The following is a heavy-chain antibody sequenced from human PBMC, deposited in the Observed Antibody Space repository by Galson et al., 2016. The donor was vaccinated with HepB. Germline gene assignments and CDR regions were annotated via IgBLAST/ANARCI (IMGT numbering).Heavy chain of an antibody. J-gene: IGHJ4*02. CDR2: INQDGREK. CDR1: GFTFSSYW. D-gene: IGHD1-20*01. V-gene: IGHV3-7*03. CDR3: AKTITGTSRRRLNYFDS. Sequence: SLRLSCAASGFTFSSYWMTWVRQAPGKGLEWVANINQDGREKSYVDSVRGRFTISRDNAKRSLFLHVNRLRAEDTALYYCAKTITGTSRRRLNYFDSWGQGTLVTVSS.